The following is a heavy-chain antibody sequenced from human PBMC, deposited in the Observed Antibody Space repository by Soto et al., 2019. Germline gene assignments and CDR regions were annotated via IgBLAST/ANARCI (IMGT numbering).Heavy chain of an antibody. D-gene: IGHD2-2*01. CDR3: AKDRSSTSCYAFGY. J-gene: IGHJ4*02. CDR2: ISGSGGTT. CDR1: GFTFRNYA. V-gene: IGHV3-23*01. Sequence: EVQLLESGGGLVQPGGSLRLSCAASGFTFRNYAMSWARQAPGKGLEWVSAISGSGGTTHYEDSVQGPFTISRDNSKNTLYLQMNSLRVEDTVVYYCAKDRSSTSCYAFGYWGQGSLVTVSS.